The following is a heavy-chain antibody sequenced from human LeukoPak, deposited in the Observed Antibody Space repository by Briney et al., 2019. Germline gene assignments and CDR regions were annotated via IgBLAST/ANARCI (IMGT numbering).Heavy chain of an antibody. V-gene: IGHV4-61*02. CDR1: GDSISSGDYY. CDR2: ISSSGST. CDR3: ARGPYSYDSSGAFDI. D-gene: IGHD3-22*01. J-gene: IGHJ4*02. Sequence: SETLSLTCTVSGDSISSGDYYWSWIRQPAGKGLEWIGRISSSGSTNYNPSLKSRVTISVDTSKNQFSLKLSSVTAADTAVYFCARGPYSYDSSGAFDIWGQGTLVTASS.